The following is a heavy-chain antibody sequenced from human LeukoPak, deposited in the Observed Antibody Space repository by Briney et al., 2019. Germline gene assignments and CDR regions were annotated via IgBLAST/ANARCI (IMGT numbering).Heavy chain of an antibody. D-gene: IGHD2-15*01. CDR3: ARASWYSCPYFDY. V-gene: IGHV7-4-1*02. CDR2: INTDTGIP. Sequence: ASVKVSCKASGYTFTDHAMNWVRQAPGQGLEWMGWINTDTGIPTYAQGFTGRFVFSLDTSVSTAYLQFSSPKAEDTAVYYCARASWYSCPYFDYWGQGTLVTVSS. CDR1: GYTFTDHA. J-gene: IGHJ4*02.